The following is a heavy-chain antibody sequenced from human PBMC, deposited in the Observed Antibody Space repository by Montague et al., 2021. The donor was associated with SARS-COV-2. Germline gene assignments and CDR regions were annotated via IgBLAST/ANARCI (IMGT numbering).Heavy chain of an antibody. CDR2: IYYSGST. V-gene: IGHV4-39*01. Sequence: SETLSLTCTVSGGSISSSGYYWGWIRQPPGKGLEWIGSIYYSGSTYYNPSLKSRVTISVDTSKNQFSLKLSSVTAADTAVYYCAREYSSGVYFDYWGQGTLVTVSS. D-gene: IGHD6-19*01. CDR3: AREYSSGVYFDY. J-gene: IGHJ4*02. CDR1: GGSISSSGYY.